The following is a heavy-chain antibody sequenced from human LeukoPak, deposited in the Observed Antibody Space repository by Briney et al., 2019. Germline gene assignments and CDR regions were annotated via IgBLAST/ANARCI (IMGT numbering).Heavy chain of an antibody. V-gene: IGHV4-31*03. CDR1: GGSISSGGYY. J-gene: IGHJ3*02. CDR3: ARPGSGGTNDAFDI. Sequence: PSETLSLTCTVSGGSISSGGYYWSWIRQHPGKGLEWIGYIYYSGSTYYNPSLKSRVTISVDRSKNQFSLKLISVTAADTAVYYCARPGSGGTNDAFDIWGQGTMVTVSS. D-gene: IGHD1-14*01. CDR2: IYYSGST.